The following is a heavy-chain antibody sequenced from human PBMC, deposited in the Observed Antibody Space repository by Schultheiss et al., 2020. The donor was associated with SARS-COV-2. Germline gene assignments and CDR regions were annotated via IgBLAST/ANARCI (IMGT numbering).Heavy chain of an antibody. V-gene: IGHV4-59*12. CDR2: IYYSGST. CDR1: GGSISSYY. CDR3: ARATYTVNWFDP. J-gene: IGHJ5*02. Sequence: SQTLSLTCTVSGGSISSYYWSWIRQPPGKGLEWIGYIYYSGSTNYNPSLKSRVTISVDTSKNQFSLKLSSVTAADTAVYYCARATYTVNWFDPWGQGTLVTVSS. D-gene: IGHD4-11*01.